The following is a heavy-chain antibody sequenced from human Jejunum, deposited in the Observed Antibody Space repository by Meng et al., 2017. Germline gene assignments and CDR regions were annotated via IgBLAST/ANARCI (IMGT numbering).Heavy chain of an antibody. CDR3: AREVPGSGPAFDI. D-gene: IGHD7-27*01. Sequence: SLKISCAASGFTFSSYEMNWVRQAPGKGLEWVSYISNSGSTTYYPDSVKGRFTISRDTAKNSLYLQMNSLRAEDTGVYYCAREVPGSGPAFDIWGQGTMVTVSS. CDR2: ISNSGSTT. V-gene: IGHV3-48*03. J-gene: IGHJ3*02. CDR1: GFTFSSYE.